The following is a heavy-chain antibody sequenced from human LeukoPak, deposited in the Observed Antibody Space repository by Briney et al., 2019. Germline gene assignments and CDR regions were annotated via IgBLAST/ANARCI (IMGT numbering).Heavy chain of an antibody. V-gene: IGHV4-4*07. CDR1: GGSISTYF. J-gene: IGHJ6*02. CDR3: ARDRVESSGYYYYYGMDV. Sequence: SETLSLTCTVSGGSISTYFWSWIRQPAGMRLEWIGRIYTSGSTTYNPSLKSRVTMSVDTSKNQFSLKLSSVTAADTAVYFCARDRVESSGYYYYYGMDVWGQGTTVTVS. CDR2: IYTSGST. D-gene: IGHD3-22*01.